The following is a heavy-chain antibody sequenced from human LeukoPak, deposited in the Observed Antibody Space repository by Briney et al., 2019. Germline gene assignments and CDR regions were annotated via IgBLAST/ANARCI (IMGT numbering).Heavy chain of an antibody. J-gene: IGHJ4*02. D-gene: IGHD3-22*01. CDR2: ISYDGSNK. CDR1: GFTFSNYG. V-gene: IGHV3-30*18. CDR3: AKGSYYDQISESDY. Sequence: PGASVRLSCAASGFTFSNYGMHWVRQAPGRGLEWASVISYDGSNKYYGDSVKGRFTISRDNSKNTLYLQINSLRPEDTAVYYCAKGSYYDQISESDYWGQGTLVTVSS.